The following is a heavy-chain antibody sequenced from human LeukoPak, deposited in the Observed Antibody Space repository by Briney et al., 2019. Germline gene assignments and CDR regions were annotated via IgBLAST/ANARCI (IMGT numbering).Heavy chain of an antibody. V-gene: IGHV3-53*01. D-gene: IGHD6-13*01. CDR1: GFTVSRNF. CDR2: IYSGGST. CDR3: ARGDPIAAAGTEFDY. Sequence: GGSLRLSCAASGFTVSRNFMSWFRQAPGKGLEWVSLIYSGGSTFYADSVKGRFTISRDNSKNTLYLQMSSLRAEDTAMYYCARGDPIAAAGTEFDYWGQGTLVTVSS. J-gene: IGHJ4*02.